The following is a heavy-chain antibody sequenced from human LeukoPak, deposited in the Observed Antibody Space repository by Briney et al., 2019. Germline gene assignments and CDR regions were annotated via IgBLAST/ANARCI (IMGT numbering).Heavy chain of an antibody. CDR3: AKEKAIFGVVNFDY. V-gene: IGHV3-7*01. CDR1: GFTFSSYW. D-gene: IGHD3-3*01. CDR2: IKQDGSEK. Sequence: GGSLRLSCAASGFTFSSYWMSWVRQAPGKGLEWVANIKQDGSEKYYVDSVKGRFTISRDNAKNSLYLQMNSLRAEDTAVYYCAKEKAIFGVVNFDYWGQGTLVTVSS. J-gene: IGHJ4*02.